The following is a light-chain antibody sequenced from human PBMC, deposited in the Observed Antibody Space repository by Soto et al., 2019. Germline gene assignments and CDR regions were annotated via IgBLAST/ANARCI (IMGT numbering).Light chain of an antibody. CDR3: TSWTTSTTMI. CDR2: DVN. J-gene: IGLJ2*01. V-gene: IGLV2-14*03. CDR1: RSDIGAYNF. Sequence: ALTQPASVSGSPGQSITISCTGTRSDIGAYNFVSWYQQHPGEVPKLILYDVNVRPSGVSNRFSGSKSGNTASQTISELQAEDEAAYYCTSWTTSTTMIFGGGTEVTVL.